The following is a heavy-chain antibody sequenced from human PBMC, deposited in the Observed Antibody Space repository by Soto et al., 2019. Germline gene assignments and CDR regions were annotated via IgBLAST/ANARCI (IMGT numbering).Heavy chain of an antibody. CDR1: GGTFSSYA. CDR3: ASSKDCSSTSCYEPLDYYYYGMDV. Sequence: SVKVSCIASGGTFSSYAISWVRQAPGQGLEWMGGIIPIFGTANYAQKFQGRVTITADKSTSTAYMELSSLRSEDTAVYYCASSKDCSSTSCYEPLDYYYYGMDVWGQGTTVTVSS. CDR2: IIPIFGTA. J-gene: IGHJ6*02. V-gene: IGHV1-69*06. D-gene: IGHD2-2*01.